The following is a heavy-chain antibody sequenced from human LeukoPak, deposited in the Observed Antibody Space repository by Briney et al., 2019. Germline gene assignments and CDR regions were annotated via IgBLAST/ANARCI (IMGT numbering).Heavy chain of an antibody. CDR1: GYIFTNYW. V-gene: IGHV5-51*01. J-gene: IGHJ4*02. CDR3: ARQSRDGSKTRGYYFDS. D-gene: IGHD3-10*01. CDR2: IYPADSDT. Sequence: PGESPKISCQVSGYIFTNYWIGWVRQMPGKGLESMGIIYPADSDTTYSPSFEGQVTISADKSIDTVYLQWSSLKASDTATYYCARQSRDGSKTRGYYFDSWGQGTLVTVSS.